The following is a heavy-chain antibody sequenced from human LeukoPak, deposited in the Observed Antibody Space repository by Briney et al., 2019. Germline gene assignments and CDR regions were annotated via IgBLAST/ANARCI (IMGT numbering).Heavy chain of an antibody. CDR3: AKVGYYYDSSGYYLEGYDY. J-gene: IGHJ4*02. D-gene: IGHD3-22*01. CDR2: ISGSGGST. V-gene: IGHV3-23*01. CDR1: GFTFSSYA. Sequence: GSLRLSCAASGFTFSSYAMSWVRQAPGKGLEWVSAISGSGGSTYYADSVKGRFTISRDNSKNTLYLQMNSLRAEDTAVYYCAKVGYYYDSSGYYLEGYDYWGQGTLVTVSS.